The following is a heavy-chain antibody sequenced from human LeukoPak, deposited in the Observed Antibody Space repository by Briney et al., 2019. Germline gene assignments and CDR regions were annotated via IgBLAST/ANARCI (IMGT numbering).Heavy chain of an antibody. Sequence: ASVTASCKASGYTFTGYYMHWVRQAPGQGLEWMGWINPNSGGTNYAQKFQGRVTMTRDTSISTAYMELSRLRSDDTAVYYCARDFSYGYDYWGQGTLVTVSS. J-gene: IGHJ4*02. CDR3: ARDFSYGYDY. V-gene: IGHV1-2*02. CDR2: INPNSGGT. D-gene: IGHD5-18*01. CDR1: GYTFTGYY.